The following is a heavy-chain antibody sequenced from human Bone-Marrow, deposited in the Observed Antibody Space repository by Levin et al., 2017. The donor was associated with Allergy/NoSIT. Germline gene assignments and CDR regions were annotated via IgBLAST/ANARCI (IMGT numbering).Heavy chain of an antibody. CDR3: ARDHQGAMTQIGHQYYGMDV. V-gene: IGHV3-53*01. J-gene: IGHJ6*02. CDR2: LYSGGYT. CDR1: GFSVGSNY. Sequence: GGSLRLSCAASGFSVGSNYMSWVRQAPGKGLEWVSVLYSGGYTDYGDSVKGRFTISRDNSKNTLFLQMNSLRVEDTAVYYCARDHQGAMTQIGHQYYGMDVWGQGTTVTVSS.